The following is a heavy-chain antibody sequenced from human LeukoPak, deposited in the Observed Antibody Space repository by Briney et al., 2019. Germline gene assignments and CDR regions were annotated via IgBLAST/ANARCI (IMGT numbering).Heavy chain of an antibody. CDR3: ARDSRYSYGSGGMDV. D-gene: IGHD3-10*01. J-gene: IGHJ6*02. V-gene: IGHV4-59*01. CDR2: VYYTGST. CDR1: GGSIGSFY. Sequence: SETLSLTCTVSGGSIGSFYWTWIRQTPRKGLEWIGSVYYTGSTNYNPSLKSRVTISIDTSRSQFSLRLTSVTVADTAVYYCARDSRYSYGSGGMDVWGQGTTVTVSS.